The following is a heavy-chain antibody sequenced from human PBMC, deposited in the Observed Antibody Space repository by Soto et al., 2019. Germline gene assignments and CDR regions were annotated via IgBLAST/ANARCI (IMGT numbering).Heavy chain of an antibody. V-gene: IGHV1-2*04. CDR1: GYTFTGYY. Sequence: QVQLVPSGAEVKKPGASVKVSCKASGYTFTGYYMHWVRQAPGQGLEWMGWINPNSGGTNYALKFQGWVTMNRDTTISPVCMELSRLRSDDTAVYYCARACSGGICFDYWGQGTLVTVSS. CDR2: INPNSGGT. CDR3: ARACSGGICFDY. D-gene: IGHD2-15*01. J-gene: IGHJ4*02.